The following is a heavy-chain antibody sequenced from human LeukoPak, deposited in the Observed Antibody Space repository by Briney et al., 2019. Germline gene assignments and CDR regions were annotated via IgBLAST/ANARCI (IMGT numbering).Heavy chain of an antibody. CDR3: ARDLFFSDAGYSSGWRAEYFHH. CDR1: GFTFSSHW. J-gene: IGHJ1*01. D-gene: IGHD6-19*01. CDR2: INGAGSST. Sequence: GGSLRLSCAASGFTFSSHWMHWVRQAPGKGLVWVSRINGAGSSTSYADSVKGLFTVSRDNAKNTLNLQMNSLRAEDTAVYYCARDLFFSDAGYSSGWRAEYFHHWGQGTLVTVSS. V-gene: IGHV3-74*01.